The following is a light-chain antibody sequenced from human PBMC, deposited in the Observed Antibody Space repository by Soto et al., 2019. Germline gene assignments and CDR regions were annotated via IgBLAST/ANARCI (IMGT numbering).Light chain of an antibody. V-gene: IGKV1-39*01. CDR1: QTIRTY. CDR2: AAS. CDR3: QQSHSAPPT. Sequence: DIQMPQSPSPLSASLGDRFTITCLASQTIRTYLNWYQQKPGRAPKLLIYAASGLHSGVPSRFSGSGSGTDFTLTISSLQPEDFATYYCQQSHSAPPTFGQGRLLEIK. J-gene: IGKJ5*01.